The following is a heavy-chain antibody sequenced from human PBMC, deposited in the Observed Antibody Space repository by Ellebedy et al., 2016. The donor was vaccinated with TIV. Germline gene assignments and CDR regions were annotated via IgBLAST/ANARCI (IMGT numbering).Heavy chain of an antibody. CDR3: ARILRAGSDGDYFDY. D-gene: IGHD3-3*01. Sequence: MPSETLSLTCTVSDHSLSSDYCWGWIRQPPGKGLEWLGYIHYTGDTKFNPSLKSRLTISVETSKNQFALKLSSVTAADTAVYYCARILRAGSDGDYFDYWGQGTQVTASS. V-gene: IGHV4-38-2*02. CDR1: DHSLSSDYC. CDR2: IHYTGDT. J-gene: IGHJ4*02.